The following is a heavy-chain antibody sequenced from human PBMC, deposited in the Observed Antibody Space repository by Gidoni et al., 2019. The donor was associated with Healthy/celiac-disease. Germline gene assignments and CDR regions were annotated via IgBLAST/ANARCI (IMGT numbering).Heavy chain of an antibody. CDR2: ISGSGGST. CDR3: AKDGYSYEESDY. V-gene: IGHV3-23*01. D-gene: IGHD5-18*01. CDR1: GFTFSSYA. Sequence: EVQLLESGGGLVQPGGSLRLSCAAAGFTFSSYAMSWVRQAPGKGLEWVSAISGSGGSTYYADSVKGRFTISRDNSKNTLYLQMNSLRAEDTAVYYCAKDGYSYEESDYWGQGTLVTVSS. J-gene: IGHJ4*02.